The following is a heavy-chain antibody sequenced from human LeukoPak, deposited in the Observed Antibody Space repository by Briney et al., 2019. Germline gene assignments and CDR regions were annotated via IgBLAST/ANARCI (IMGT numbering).Heavy chain of an antibody. CDR1: GGSVSSYY. J-gene: IGHJ4*02. CDR3: ARGGFGVPLDY. Sequence: SETLSLTCTVSGGSVSSYYWKWIRQPPGKGLEWIGYIYYSGSTSYNPSLKSRVTISVDTSKNQFSLKLSSVTAADTAVYYCARGGFGVPLDYWGQGTLVTVSS. D-gene: IGHD3-3*01. V-gene: IGHV4-59*02. CDR2: IYYSGST.